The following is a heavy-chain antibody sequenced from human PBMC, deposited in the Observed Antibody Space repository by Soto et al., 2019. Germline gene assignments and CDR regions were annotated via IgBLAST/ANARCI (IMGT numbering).Heavy chain of an antibody. Sequence: PGGSLILSCAASGFTVSSNYMSWVRQAPGKGLEWVSVIYSGGSTYYADSVKGRFTISRDNSKNTLYLQMNSLRAEDTAVYYCARDYYDSSGYPSYFDYWGQGTLVTVSS. D-gene: IGHD3-22*01. J-gene: IGHJ4*02. V-gene: IGHV3-66*01. CDR3: ARDYYDSSGYPSYFDY. CDR1: GFTVSSNY. CDR2: IYSGGST.